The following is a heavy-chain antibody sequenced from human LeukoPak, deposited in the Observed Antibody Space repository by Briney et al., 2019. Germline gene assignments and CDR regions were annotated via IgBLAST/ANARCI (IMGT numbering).Heavy chain of an antibody. J-gene: IGHJ3*02. Sequence: GGSLRLSCAASGFTFSSYAMSWVRQAPGKGLEWVSAISGSGGSTYYADSVKGRFTISRVNAKNSLYLQMSSLRAEDTAVYYCGRGRGNSGSFDVFDIWGQGTMVTVSS. D-gene: IGHD1-26*01. CDR3: GRGRGNSGSFDVFDI. CDR1: GFTFSSYA. V-gene: IGHV3-23*01. CDR2: ISGSGGST.